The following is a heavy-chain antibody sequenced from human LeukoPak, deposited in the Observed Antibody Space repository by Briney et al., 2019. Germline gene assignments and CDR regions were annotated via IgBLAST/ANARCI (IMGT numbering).Heavy chain of an antibody. V-gene: IGHV3-23*01. Sequence: GGSLRLSCAASGFTFNIYAMTWVRQSPGKGLEWVSYISGGGNRYYADSVKGRFTISRDNSQNTVSLQMSSLRADDTGLYDCAKFRGAGSHVYYRMDVWGSGTTVTVSS. CDR2: ISGGGNR. CDR3: AKFRGAGSHVYYRMDV. D-gene: IGHD3-10*01. CDR1: GFTFNIYA. J-gene: IGHJ6*04.